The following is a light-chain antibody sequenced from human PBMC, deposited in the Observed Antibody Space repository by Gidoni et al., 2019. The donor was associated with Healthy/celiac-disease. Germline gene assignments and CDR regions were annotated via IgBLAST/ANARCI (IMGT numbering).Light chain of an antibody. Sequence: ELLLTQSPATLSLSPGERATLSCRASQSVSSYLAWYQQKPGQAPRLLIYDASNRATGIPARFSGSGSGTDFTLTISSLEPEDFAGYYCQQRSNWPQLTFXGXTKVEIK. CDR3: QQRSNWPQLT. CDR2: DAS. V-gene: IGKV3-11*01. CDR1: QSVSSY. J-gene: IGKJ4*01.